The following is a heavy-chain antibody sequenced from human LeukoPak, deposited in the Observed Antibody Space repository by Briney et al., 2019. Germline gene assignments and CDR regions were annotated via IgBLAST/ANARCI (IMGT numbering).Heavy chain of an antibody. V-gene: IGHV3-30*03. CDR2: ISYDGSSK. J-gene: IGHJ4*02. D-gene: IGHD4-17*01. CDR1: GFTFSSYG. Sequence: GRSLRLSCAASGFTFSSYGMHWVRQAPGKGLEWVAVISYDGSSKYYADSVKGRFTISRDNSKNTLYLQMNSLRAEDTAVYYCARAPPMDYGDPGDYWGQGTLVTVSS. CDR3: ARAPPMDYGDPGDY.